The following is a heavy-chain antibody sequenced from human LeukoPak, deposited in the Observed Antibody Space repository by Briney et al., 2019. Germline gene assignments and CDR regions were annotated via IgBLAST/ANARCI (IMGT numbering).Heavy chain of an antibody. V-gene: IGHV4-39*07. D-gene: IGHD6-19*01. J-gene: IGHJ4*02. CDR1: GGSISSSSYY. Sequence: PSETLSLTCTVSGGSISSSSYYWGWIRQPPGKGLEWIGSIYYSGSTYYNPSLKSRVTISVDTSKNQFSLKLSSVTAADTAVYYCARGIAVAGTFRRWGQGTLVTVSS. CDR2: IYYSGST. CDR3: ARGIAVAGTFRR.